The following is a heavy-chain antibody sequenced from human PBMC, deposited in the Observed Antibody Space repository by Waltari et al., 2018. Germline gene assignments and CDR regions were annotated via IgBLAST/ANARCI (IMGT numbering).Heavy chain of an antibody. D-gene: IGHD3-9*01. CDR2: IYHSGRT. V-gene: IGHV4-38-2*01. CDR1: GYSISSGYY. Sequence: QVQLQESGPGLVKPSETLSLTCAVSGYSISSGYYWGWIRQPPGKGLEWIGSIYHSGRTYYNPSLKSRVTISVDTSKNQFSLMLSSVTAADTAVYYCARPWGNFDWLFPFDYWGQGTLVTVSS. J-gene: IGHJ4*02. CDR3: ARPWGNFDWLFPFDY.